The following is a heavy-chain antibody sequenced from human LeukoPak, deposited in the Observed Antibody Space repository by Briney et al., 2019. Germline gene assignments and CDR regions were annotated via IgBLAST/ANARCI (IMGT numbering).Heavy chain of an antibody. D-gene: IGHD4-23*01. Sequence: GGSLRLSCAASGFTFSSYSMNWVRQAPGKGLEWVSSISSSSNNIYYADSVRGRFTISRDNAKNSLSLQMNSLRAEDTAVYYCASSYGGNSLDHTDYWGQGTLVTVSS. V-gene: IGHV3-21*01. CDR2: ISSSSNNI. J-gene: IGHJ4*02. CDR1: GFTFSSYS. CDR3: ASSYGGNSLDHTDY.